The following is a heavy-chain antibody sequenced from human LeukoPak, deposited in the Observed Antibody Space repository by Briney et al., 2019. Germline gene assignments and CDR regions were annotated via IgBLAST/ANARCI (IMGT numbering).Heavy chain of an antibody. J-gene: IGHJ6*02. CDR3: ARDLTPHWYYYGMDV. Sequence: GGSLRLSCGASGFSFSDYGMHWVRQAPGKGLEWVAFIRHDGNKKYLPDSMKGRFSVSRDNSNNTLYLQMNSLRAEDTAVYYCARDLTPHWYYYGMDVWGQGTTVTASS. V-gene: IGHV3-30*02. CDR1: GFSFSDYG. CDR2: IRHDGNKK.